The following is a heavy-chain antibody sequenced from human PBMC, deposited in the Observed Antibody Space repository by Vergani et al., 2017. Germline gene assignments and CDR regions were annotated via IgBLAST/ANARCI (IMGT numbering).Heavy chain of an antibody. V-gene: IGHV1-46*01. CDR1: GYTFTSYY. D-gene: IGHD2-2*02. CDR3: ARGCGSTSFYKRREDWFGP. J-gene: IGHJ5*02. Sequence: QVQLVQSGAEVKKPGASVKVSCQASGYTFTSYYIHLVRQAPGQGLEWMGIINPSGGSTNYAQKFQGRVNMTRDTSTSTVFMELSSLRSEDTAVYYCARGCGSTSFYKRREDWFGPWGQGTLVTGSS. CDR2: INPSGGST.